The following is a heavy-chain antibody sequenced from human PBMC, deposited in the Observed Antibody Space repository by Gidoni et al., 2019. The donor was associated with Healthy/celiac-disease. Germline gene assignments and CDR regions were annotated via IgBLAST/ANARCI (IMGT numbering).Heavy chain of an antibody. CDR2: ISGSGGST. V-gene: IGHV3-23*01. J-gene: IGHJ4*02. CDR1: GFTFSRYA. Sequence: EVQLLESGGGLVQPGGSLRLPCAASGFTFSRYAMSWVRQAPGKGLEWVSAISGSGGSTYYADSVKGRFTISRDNSKNTLYLQMNSLRAEDTAVYYCAKDLIAVAGTPPSFDYWGQGTLVTVSS. CDR3: AKDLIAVAGTPPSFDY. D-gene: IGHD6-19*01.